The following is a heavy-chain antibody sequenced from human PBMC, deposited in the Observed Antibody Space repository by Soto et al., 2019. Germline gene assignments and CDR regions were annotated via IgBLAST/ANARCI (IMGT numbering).Heavy chain of an antibody. CDR2: IYYSGST. J-gene: IGHJ4*02. V-gene: IGHV4-59*08. D-gene: IGHD4-17*01. CDR1: GGSISSYY. CDR3: ARRPDYGDPFDY. Sequence: PSETLSLTCTVSGGSISSYYWSWIRQPPGKGLEWIGYIYYSGSTNYNPSLKSRVTISVDTSKNQFSLKLSSVTAADTAVYYCARRPDYGDPFDYWGQGTLVTVS.